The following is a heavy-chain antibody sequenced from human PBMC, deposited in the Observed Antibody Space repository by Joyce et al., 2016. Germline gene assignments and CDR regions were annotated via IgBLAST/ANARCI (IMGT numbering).Heavy chain of an antibody. Sequence: EVRLVQSGAEVKKPGESLMISCKSSGYSFTSYWIGWVRQMPGKGLEWMGLINPGDSDTRYSPPFQGQVTLSVDKSINTAYLRWGGLKASDTAMYFCARWIAITGSDAFDIWGQGPWSPSLQ. D-gene: IGHD1-20*01. CDR2: INPGDSDT. J-gene: IGHJ3*02. V-gene: IGHV5-51*01. CDR3: ARWIAITGSDAFDI. CDR1: GYSFTSYW.